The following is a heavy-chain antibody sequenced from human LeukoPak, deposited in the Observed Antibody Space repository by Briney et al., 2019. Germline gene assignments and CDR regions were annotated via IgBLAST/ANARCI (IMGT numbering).Heavy chain of an antibody. V-gene: IGHV4-61*02. CDR3: ARVGPVYYYDSSGYYPYFDY. CDR1: GGSISSGSYY. Sequence: SQTLSLTCTVSGGSISSGSYYWSWIRQPAGKGLEWIGRIYTSGSTNYNPSLKSRVTISVDTSKNQFSLKLSSVTAADTAVYYCARVGPVYYYDSSGYYPYFDYWGQGTLVTVSS. J-gene: IGHJ4*02. D-gene: IGHD3-22*01. CDR2: IYTSGST.